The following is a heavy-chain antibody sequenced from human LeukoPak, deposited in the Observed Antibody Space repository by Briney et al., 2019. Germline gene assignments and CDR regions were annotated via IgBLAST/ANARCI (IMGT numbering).Heavy chain of an antibody. CDR1: GFTFRSYA. D-gene: IGHD4-17*01. J-gene: IGHJ4*02. CDR3: AKDPFATTVMPRHLDY. Sequence: GGSLRLSCAASGFTFRSYAMHWVRQAPGKGLEYVSAISASGGHTYYANSVKGRFTISRDNSKNTLYLQMNSLRAEDTAVYYCAKDPFATTVMPRHLDYWGQGTLVTVSS. V-gene: IGHV3-64*01. CDR2: ISASGGHT.